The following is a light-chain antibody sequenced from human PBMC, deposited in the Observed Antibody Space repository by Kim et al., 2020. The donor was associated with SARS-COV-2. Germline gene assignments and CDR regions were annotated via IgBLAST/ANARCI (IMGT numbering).Light chain of an antibody. CDR1: NSNIGNNY. Sequence: QSVLSQPPSASGTPGQTVTITCSGSNSNIGNNYVFWYQQLPGTAPKLLIYRTDQRPSGVPDRFSGSKSGTSASMTFSGLRSEDEGDYYCAAWDDSLNGRIFGGGTQLTVL. CDR3: AAWDDSLNGRI. J-gene: IGLJ2*01. CDR2: RTD. V-gene: IGLV1-47*01.